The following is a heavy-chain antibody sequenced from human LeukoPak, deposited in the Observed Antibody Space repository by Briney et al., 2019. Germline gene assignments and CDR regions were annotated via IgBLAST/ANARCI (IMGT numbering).Heavy chain of an antibody. Sequence: ASVEVSCKASGYTFTSYDINWVRQATGQGLEWMGWMNPNSGNTGYAQKFQGRVTMTRNTSISTAYMELSSLRSEDTAVYYCARYCSSTSCYPFPWGQGTLVTVSS. CDR1: GYTFTSYD. D-gene: IGHD2-2*01. J-gene: IGHJ5*02. CDR3: ARYCSSTSCYPFP. V-gene: IGHV1-8*01. CDR2: MNPNSGNT.